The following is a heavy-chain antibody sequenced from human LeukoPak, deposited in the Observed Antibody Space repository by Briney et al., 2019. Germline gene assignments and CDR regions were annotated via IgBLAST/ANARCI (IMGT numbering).Heavy chain of an antibody. J-gene: IGHJ4*02. CDR3: AREWRSGRMSGFDY. Sequence: GGSLRLSCAVSGLIVSSNSMTWVRQAPGKGLEWVSLISSGGNTHYADSVKGRFSIIRDNTTNTRFLEMNSLRAEDTAMYYCAREWRSGRMSGFDYWGQGTLVT. V-gene: IGHV3-66*01. CDR2: ISSGGNT. D-gene: IGHD1-26*01. CDR1: GLIVSSNS.